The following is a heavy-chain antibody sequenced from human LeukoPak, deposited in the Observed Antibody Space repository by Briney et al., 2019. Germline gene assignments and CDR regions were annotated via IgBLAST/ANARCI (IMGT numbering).Heavy chain of an antibody. D-gene: IGHD2-21*02. CDR1: GFTFDDYA. Sequence: GGSLRLSCAASGFTFDDYAMHWVRQAPGKGLEWVSGISWNSGSIGYADSVKGRFTISRDNAKNSLYLQMNSLRAEDTALYYCAKDYCGGDYYYYYYGMDVWGQGTTVTVSS. J-gene: IGHJ6*01. CDR2: ISWNSGSI. V-gene: IGHV3-9*01. CDR3: AKDYCGGDYYYYYYGMDV.